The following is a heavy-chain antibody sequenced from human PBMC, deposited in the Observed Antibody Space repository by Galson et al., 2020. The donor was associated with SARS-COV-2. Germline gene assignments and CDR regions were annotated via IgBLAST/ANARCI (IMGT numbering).Heavy chain of an antibody. V-gene: IGHV4-38-2*01. CDR1: GYSISSGYY. J-gene: IGHJ4*02. CDR2: MYHSGSS. CDR3: ARCQGGSYVWGFEY. Sequence: SETLSLTCDVSGYSISSGYYWGWIRQPPGKGLEWIGTMYHSGSSHYNPSLKSRVSMSVDTSKNQLSLKVRSVTAADTAVYYCARCQGGSYVWGFEYWGQGTLVTVSS. D-gene: IGHD1-26*01.